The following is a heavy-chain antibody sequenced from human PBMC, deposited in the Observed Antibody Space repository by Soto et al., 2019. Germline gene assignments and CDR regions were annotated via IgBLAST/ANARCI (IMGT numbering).Heavy chain of an antibody. J-gene: IGHJ4*02. CDR3: TTLSWDASDWH. CDR1: GYTFSHYW. D-gene: IGHD6-19*01. Sequence: GGSLRLSCAASGYTFSHYWMSWVRQTPGQGLECVARINHDGSDKNYVDSVKGRFTISRDNAKNSLFLQMNSLRADDTAVYYCTTLSWDASDWHWGLGALVTVSS. CDR2: INHDGSDK. V-gene: IGHV3-7*03.